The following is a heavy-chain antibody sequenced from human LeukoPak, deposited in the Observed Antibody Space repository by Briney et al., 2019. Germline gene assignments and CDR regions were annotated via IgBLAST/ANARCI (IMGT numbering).Heavy chain of an antibody. Sequence: GGSLRLSCAASGFTVSSNYMSWVRQAPGKGLEWVSVIYSGGSTYYADSVKGRFTISRDNSKNTLYLQMNSLRAEDTAVYYCARDLLVTTRTYYFDYWGQGTLVTVSS. CDR3: ARDLLVTTRTYYFDY. J-gene: IGHJ4*02. D-gene: IGHD4-17*01. V-gene: IGHV3-53*01. CDR2: IYSGGST. CDR1: GFTVSSNY.